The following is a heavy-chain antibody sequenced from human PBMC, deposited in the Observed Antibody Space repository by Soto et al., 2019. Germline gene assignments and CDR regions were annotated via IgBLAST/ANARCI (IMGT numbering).Heavy chain of an antibody. CDR1: GGIFSSHP. CDR2: IIPLFGTA. V-gene: IGHV1-69*06. D-gene: IGHD2-21*02. J-gene: IGHJ4*02. CDR3: ASKAACGGDCYAFDS. Sequence: QVYLVQSGAEVTQPGSSVKISCTASGGIFSSHPITWVRQAAGQGLEWMGGIIPLFGTANYAEKFQGRVTITADKSTKTEYMELTSLRSEDTAVYYCASKAACGGDCYAFDSWGQGTLVTVSS.